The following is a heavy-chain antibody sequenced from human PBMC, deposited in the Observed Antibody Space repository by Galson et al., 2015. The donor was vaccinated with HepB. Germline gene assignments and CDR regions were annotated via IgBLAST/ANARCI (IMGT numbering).Heavy chain of an antibody. D-gene: IGHD2-21*01. Sequence: SVKVSCKASGGTFSSYTISWVRQAPGQGLEWMGRIIPILGIANYAQKFQGRVTITADKSTSTAYMELSSLRSEDTAVYYCARGGLVVGGWFDPWGQGTLVTVSS. CDR2: IIPILGIA. V-gene: IGHV1-69*02. CDR3: ARGGLVVGGWFDP. J-gene: IGHJ5*02. CDR1: GGTFSSYT.